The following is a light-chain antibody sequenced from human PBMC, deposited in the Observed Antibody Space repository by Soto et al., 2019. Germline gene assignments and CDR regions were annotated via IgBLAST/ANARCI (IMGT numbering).Light chain of an antibody. Sequence: DIHMTQSPSTLSASVIDIVTITFLASQSIRSWLAWYQLRPGKAPKVLIYDASSLEGGVPSRFSGSGSGTEFTLTISSLEPEDFAVYYCQQRSNWPPITFGQGTRLEIK. CDR2: DAS. V-gene: IGKV1-5*01. CDR3: QQRSNWPPIT. J-gene: IGKJ5*01. CDR1: QSIRSW.